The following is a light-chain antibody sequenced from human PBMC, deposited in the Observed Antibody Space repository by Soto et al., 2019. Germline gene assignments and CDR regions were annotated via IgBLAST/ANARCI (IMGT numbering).Light chain of an antibody. Sequence: QSVLTQPPSASGSPGQSVTISCTGTSSDVGGYNYVSWYQQHPGKAPKLMIYEVTKRPSGVPDRFSGSKSGNVASLTVSGLQAEDEADYYCSSYADSNNLLFGGGTK. CDR2: EVT. CDR1: SSDVGGYNY. CDR3: SSYADSNNLL. V-gene: IGLV2-8*01. J-gene: IGLJ3*02.